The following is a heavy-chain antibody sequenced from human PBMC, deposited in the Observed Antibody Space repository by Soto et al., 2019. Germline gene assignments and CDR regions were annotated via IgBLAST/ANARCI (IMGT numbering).Heavy chain of an antibody. CDR1: GGSISSYY. V-gene: IGHV4-59*01. J-gene: IGHJ4*02. CDR2: IYYSGST. D-gene: IGHD2-15*01. CDR3: ARGYCSGGSCLYYFDY. Sequence: PSETLSLTCTVSGGSISSYYWSWIRQPPGKGLEWIGYIYYSGSTNYNPSLKSRVTISVDTSTKQLCLKLSSVTAAETAVYYCARGYCSGGSCLYYFDYWGRGPLVTVSS.